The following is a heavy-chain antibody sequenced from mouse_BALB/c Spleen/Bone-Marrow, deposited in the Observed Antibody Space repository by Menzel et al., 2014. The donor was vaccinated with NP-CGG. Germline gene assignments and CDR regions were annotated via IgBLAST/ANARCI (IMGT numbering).Heavy chain of an antibody. V-gene: IGHV5-12-2*01. Sequence: EVQGVESGGGLVQPGGSLKLSCAASGFTFSSYTMSWVRQTPEKRLGWVAYISNGGGSTYYPDTVKGRFTISRDNAKNTLYLQMSSLKSEDAAMYYCARRVWSRGGDYWGQGTSVTVSS. CDR1: GFTFSSYT. CDR2: ISNGGGST. J-gene: IGHJ4*01. CDR3: ARRVWSRGGDY. D-gene: IGHD2-10*02.